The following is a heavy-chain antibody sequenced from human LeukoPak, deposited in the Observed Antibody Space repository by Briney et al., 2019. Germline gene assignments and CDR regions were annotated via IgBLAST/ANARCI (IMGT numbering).Heavy chain of an antibody. D-gene: IGHD3-10*01. CDR3: AKAFSYYNSGTLDH. Sequence: SETLSLTCTVSGGSINDFYWTWIRQPPGKGLEWIGYIFYSGSANSNPSLESRVTISVDTSKNQFSLKLSSVTAADTAVYYCAKAFSYYNSGTLDHWGQGTLVTVSS. CDR1: GGSINDFY. V-gene: IGHV4-59*01. J-gene: IGHJ4*02. CDR2: IFYSGSA.